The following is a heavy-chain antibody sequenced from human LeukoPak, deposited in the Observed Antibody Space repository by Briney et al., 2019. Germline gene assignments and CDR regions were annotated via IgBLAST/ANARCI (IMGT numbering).Heavy chain of an antibody. V-gene: IGHV5-51*01. CDR2: IYPGDSYT. CDR1: GYSFTSYW. J-gene: IGHJ3*02. Sequence: GESLKISCKGSGYSFTSYWIAWVRQIPGKGLEWMGIIYPGDSYTTYSPSFQGQVTISADKSISTAYLQWRSLKASDTAMYYCAGRSGSDALDIWGQGTMVTVSS. D-gene: IGHD3-10*01. CDR3: AGRSGSDALDI.